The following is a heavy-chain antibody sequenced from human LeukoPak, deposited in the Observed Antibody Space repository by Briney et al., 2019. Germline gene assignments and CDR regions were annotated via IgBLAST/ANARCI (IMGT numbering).Heavy chain of an antibody. Sequence: GGSLRLTCAASGFTFSIFAMSWVRQSPGKGLEWVPVINSNGGTAHYAGAVRGRFTISRDNSKHLVSLQMKSVRADDTATYFCVRDRGRGRYDMDLWGQGTLVTVSS. D-gene: IGHD3/OR15-3a*01. CDR3: VRDRGRGRYDMDL. J-gene: IGHJ4*02. CDR1: GFTFSIFA. CDR2: INSNGGTA. V-gene: IGHV3-23*01.